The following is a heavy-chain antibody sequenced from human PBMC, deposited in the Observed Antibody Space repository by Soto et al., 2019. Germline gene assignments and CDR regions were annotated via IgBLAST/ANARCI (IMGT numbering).Heavy chain of an antibody. CDR3: AIAYYYGSGSYYIQYSDAFDI. CDR2: ITYNGRT. D-gene: IGHD3-10*01. Sequence: SETLSLTCSVNGDSINSDSVYWSWIRQSPGKGLEYIGYITYNGRTFYNPSLKSRVTMSVDTPKNQFSLEVRSVTAADTAVYYCAIAYYYGSGSYYIQYSDAFDIWGQGTMVTVSS. CDR1: GDSINSDSVY. V-gene: IGHV4-31*03. J-gene: IGHJ3*02.